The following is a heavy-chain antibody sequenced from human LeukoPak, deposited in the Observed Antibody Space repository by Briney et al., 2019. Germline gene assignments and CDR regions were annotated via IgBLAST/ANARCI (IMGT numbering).Heavy chain of an antibody. Sequence: SETLSLTCTVSGGSISSSSYYWGWIRQPPGKGLEWIGNIDYTGRTYYNPSLKSRVTISVDTSKNQFSLKLSSVSAADTAVYYCARLYYYDSSGPPLWGQGTLVTVSS. CDR3: ARLYYYDSSGPPL. CDR2: IDYTGRT. D-gene: IGHD3-22*01. CDR1: GGSISSSSYY. J-gene: IGHJ4*02. V-gene: IGHV4-39*01.